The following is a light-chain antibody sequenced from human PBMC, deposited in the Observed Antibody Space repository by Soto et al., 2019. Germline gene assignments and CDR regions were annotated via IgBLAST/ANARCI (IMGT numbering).Light chain of an antibody. CDR2: SAS. Sequence: DIQMTQSPSSLSASVGDRVTITCRASQNISSNLNWYQQKPGKVPKLLIYSASSLQSGVSSRFSGSGSGTDFTLTISSLQPEDSATYYCQQSYNTPLTFGGGTKVEIK. J-gene: IGKJ4*01. CDR3: QQSYNTPLT. CDR1: QNISSN. V-gene: IGKV1-39*01.